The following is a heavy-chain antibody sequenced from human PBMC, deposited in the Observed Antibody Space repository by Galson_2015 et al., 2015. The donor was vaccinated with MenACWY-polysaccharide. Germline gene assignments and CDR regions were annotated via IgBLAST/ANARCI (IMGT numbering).Heavy chain of an antibody. CDR3: ARPWAQFSFFDS. J-gene: IGHJ4*02. CDR1: GGSISISSYY. V-gene: IGHV4-39*01. CDR2: IYIYYGGGT. Sequence: SETLSLTCTVSGGSISISSYYWGWIRQPPGKGLEWIGTIYIYYGGGTYYNPSLKSRATISVDTSKNQFSLKLSSVTAADTAVYYCARPWAQFSFFDSWGPGTLVTVSS. D-gene: IGHD1-26*01.